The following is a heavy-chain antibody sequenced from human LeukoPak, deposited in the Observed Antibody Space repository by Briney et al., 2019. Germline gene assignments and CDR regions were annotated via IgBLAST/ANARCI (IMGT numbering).Heavy chain of an antibody. CDR1: GFTFNTYG. D-gene: IGHD1-26*01. V-gene: IGHV3-21*01. Sequence: GGTLRLSCAASGFTFNTYGMSWVRQAPGKGLEWVSSISSSSGYIYYADSVKGRFTISRDNAKNSLYLQMHSLRAEDTAVYYCAREWELPLWGQGTLVTVSS. CDR3: AREWELPL. CDR2: ISSSSGYI. J-gene: IGHJ4*02.